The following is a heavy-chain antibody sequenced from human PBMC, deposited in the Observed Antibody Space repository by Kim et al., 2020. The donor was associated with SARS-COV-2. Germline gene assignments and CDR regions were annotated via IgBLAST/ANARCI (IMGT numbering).Heavy chain of an antibody. CDR2: IIPILGIA. Sequence: SVKVSCKTSGGTFSSYAISWVRQAPGQGLECMGRIIPILGIANYAQKFQGRVTITADKSTSTAYMELSSLRSEDTAVYYCARGATGYYFDYWGQGTLVT. D-gene: IGHD1-1*01. J-gene: IGHJ4*02. V-gene: IGHV1-69*04. CDR1: GGTFSSYA. CDR3: ARGATGYYFDY.